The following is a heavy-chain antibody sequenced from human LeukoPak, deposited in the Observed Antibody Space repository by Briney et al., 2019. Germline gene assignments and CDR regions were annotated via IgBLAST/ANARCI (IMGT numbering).Heavy chain of an antibody. CDR1: GGTFSSYA. CDR2: IIPIFGTA. Sequence: SVKVSCKASGGTFSSYAISWVRQAPGQGLEWMGGIIPIFGTANYAQKFQGRVTITADESTSTAYMELSSLRSEDTAVYYCARDLSVSRYCSSTSCQNDYYFDYWGQGTLVTVSS. CDR3: ARDLSVSRYCSSTSCQNDYYFDY. D-gene: IGHD2-2*01. V-gene: IGHV1-69*13. J-gene: IGHJ4*02.